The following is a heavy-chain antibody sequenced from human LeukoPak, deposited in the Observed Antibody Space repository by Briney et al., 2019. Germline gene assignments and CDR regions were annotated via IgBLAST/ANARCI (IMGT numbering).Heavy chain of an antibody. V-gene: IGHV3-23*01. CDR3: AKRGIVIRAVIIIGFHKEAYYFDY. CDR2: ISERGGST. CDR1: GITLSNYG. Sequence: GGSLRLSCVVSGITLSNYGMSWVRQAPGKGLEWVSGISERGGSTNYADSVKGRFIISRDTSKNTVYLQMNSLRIEDTAVYFCAKRGIVIRAVIIIGFHKEAYYFDYWGQGILVTVSS. D-gene: IGHD3-10*01. J-gene: IGHJ4*02.